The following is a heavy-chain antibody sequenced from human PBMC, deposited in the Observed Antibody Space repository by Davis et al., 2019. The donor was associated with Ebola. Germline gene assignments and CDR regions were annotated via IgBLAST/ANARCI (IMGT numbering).Heavy chain of an antibody. CDR3: ARAVTMVLPSGWFDP. Sequence: AASVKVSCKASGHTFTRYGISWVRQVPGQGLEWMGWISAYNGNTNYAQNLQGRVTMTTDTSTSTAYMEVRSLRYDDTAVYYCARAVTMVLPSGWFDPWGQGTLVTVSS. J-gene: IGHJ5*02. CDR2: ISAYNGNT. CDR1: GHTFTRYG. D-gene: IGHD3-10*01. V-gene: IGHV1-18*01.